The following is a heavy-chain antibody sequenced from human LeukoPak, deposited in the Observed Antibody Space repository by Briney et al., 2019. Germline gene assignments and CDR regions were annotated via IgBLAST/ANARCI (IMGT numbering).Heavy chain of an antibody. V-gene: IGHV3-30*03. CDR3: ASDDYGGNTPLGY. Sequence: GGSLRLSCAASGFTFSSYGMHWVRQAPGKGLEWVAVISYDGSNKYYADSVKGRFTISRDNSKNTLYLQMNSLRAEDTAVYYCASDDYGGNTPLGYWGQGTLVTVSS. CDR1: GFTFSSYG. J-gene: IGHJ4*02. D-gene: IGHD4-23*01. CDR2: ISYDGSNK.